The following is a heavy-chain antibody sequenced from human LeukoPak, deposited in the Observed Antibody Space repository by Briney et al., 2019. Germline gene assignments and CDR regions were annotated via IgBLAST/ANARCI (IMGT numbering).Heavy chain of an antibody. Sequence: PGGSLRLSCAAAGFTFSNYGMRWVRQAPGKGLEWVAVIWYDGGNEYYADSVKGRFTISRDNSKNTLYLQMNSLRAEDTAVYYCARGGRYCSSSSCHLGDYWGQGTLVTVSS. CDR1: GFTFSNYG. V-gene: IGHV3-33*01. CDR3: ARGGRYCSSSSCHLGDY. D-gene: IGHD2-2*01. CDR2: IWYDGGNE. J-gene: IGHJ4*02.